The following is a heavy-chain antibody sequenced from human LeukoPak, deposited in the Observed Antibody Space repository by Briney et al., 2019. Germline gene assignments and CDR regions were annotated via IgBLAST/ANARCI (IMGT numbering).Heavy chain of an antibody. CDR1: GFTFSSYE. CDR3: ARYRPYDSLFDP. Sequence: PGGSLRLSCAASGFTFSSYEMNWVRQAPGKGLEWVSYISSGGSTKYYADSVNGRITISRDNSKITLYPQMNSVRAEDTAVYYCARYRPYDSLFDPWGQGTLVAVSS. CDR2: ISSGGSTK. D-gene: IGHD3-3*01. J-gene: IGHJ5*02. V-gene: IGHV3-48*03.